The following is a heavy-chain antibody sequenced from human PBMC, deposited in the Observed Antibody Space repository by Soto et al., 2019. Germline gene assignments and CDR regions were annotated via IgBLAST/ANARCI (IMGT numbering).Heavy chain of an antibody. CDR2: VYYSGTT. V-gene: IGHV4-30-4*01. CDR3: VTVNLVGAAYYFDY. CDR1: GGSIRNGDYY. Sequence: TLSLTCTVSGGSIRNGDYYWGWIRQPPGKGLEWIGYVYYSGTTYSHPSLNSRVSISVDTSENQFSLRLTSVTAADTAVYYCVTVNLVGAAYYFDYWGPGTLVT. D-gene: IGHD1-26*01. J-gene: IGHJ4*02.